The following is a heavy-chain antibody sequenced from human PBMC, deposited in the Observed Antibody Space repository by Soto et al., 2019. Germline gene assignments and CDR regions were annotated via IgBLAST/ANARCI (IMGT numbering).Heavy chain of an antibody. Sequence: SETLSLTCAVSGGSISTSNWWSWVRQPPGKGLEWIGEIYRSGSSNYNPSLKSRVTISVDKSKNQFSLKLSSVTAADTAVYYCASSFYDFWSAHPNWLDPWGQGILVTVSS. J-gene: IGHJ5*02. CDR2: IYRSGSS. V-gene: IGHV4-4*02. CDR3: ASSFYDFWSAHPNWLDP. D-gene: IGHD3-3*01. CDR1: GGSISTSNW.